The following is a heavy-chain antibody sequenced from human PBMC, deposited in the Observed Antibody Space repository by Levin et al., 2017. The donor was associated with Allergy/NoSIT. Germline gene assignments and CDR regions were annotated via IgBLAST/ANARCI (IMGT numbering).Heavy chain of an antibody. D-gene: IGHD1-1*01. J-gene: IGHJ6*02. CDR3: VRDLTTVRGGMDV. Sequence: GGSLRLSCAASGFDFSRSGMNWVRQAPGQGPEWVSYIRPTSEIIHYADSVKGRFTISRDNRKNSLYLQMNSLRVEDTATYYCVRDLTTVRGGMDVWGQGSTVTVSS. CDR1: GFDFSRSG. CDR2: IRPTSEII. V-gene: IGHV3-48*04.